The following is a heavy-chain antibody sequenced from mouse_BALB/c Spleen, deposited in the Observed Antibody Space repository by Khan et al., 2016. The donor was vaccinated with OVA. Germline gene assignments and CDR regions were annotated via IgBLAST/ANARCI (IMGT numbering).Heavy chain of an antibody. V-gene: IGHV14-1*02. CDR1: GFTIKDYY. D-gene: IGHD2-3*01. J-gene: IGHJ3*01. Sequence: VQLKQSGAELVRPGALVTLSCKASGFTIKDYYMHWVKQRPEQGLVWIGRIDPENGNTIYDPKFQGKASITSDTSSNTAYLQLSSLTSEDTGVYYCARDGYSPWLVYWGQGTLVTVSA. CDR3: ARDGYSPWLVY. CDR2: IDPENGNT.